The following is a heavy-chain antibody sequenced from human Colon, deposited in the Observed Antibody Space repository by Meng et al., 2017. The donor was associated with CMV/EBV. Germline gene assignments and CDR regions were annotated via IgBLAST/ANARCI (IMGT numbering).Heavy chain of an antibody. D-gene: IGHD4-17*01. Sequence: CKVSGYTFGIFGITWVRQAPGQGLEWVGWISAENGNTNYAQKFQGRVTLTTDTSTKTAYMDLRGLRSDDSAVYYCARAGAAVTTHFDFWGRGTLVTVSS. CDR2: ISAENGNT. V-gene: IGHV1-18*01. J-gene: IGHJ4*02. CDR1: GYTFGIFG. CDR3: ARAGAAVTTHFDF.